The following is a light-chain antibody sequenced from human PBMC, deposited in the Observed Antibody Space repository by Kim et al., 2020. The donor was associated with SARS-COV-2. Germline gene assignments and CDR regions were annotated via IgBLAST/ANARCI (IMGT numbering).Light chain of an antibody. Sequence: QSALTQPPSASGSPGQSVTISCTGTSSDVGGYNYVSWYQQHPGYAPNLIIYEVRKRHSGVPDRFSGSKSGNTASLTVSGLQAADEADYYCSSYAGSTPYVFGAGTKGTVL. CDR1: SSDVGGYNY. V-gene: IGLV2-8*01. CDR3: SSYAGSTPYV. CDR2: EVR. J-gene: IGLJ1*01.